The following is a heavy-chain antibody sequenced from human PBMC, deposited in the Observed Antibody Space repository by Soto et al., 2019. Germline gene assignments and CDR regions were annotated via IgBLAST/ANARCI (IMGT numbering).Heavy chain of an antibody. D-gene: IGHD2-21*02. J-gene: IGHJ6*02. CDR2: MYNTGST. CDR1: GGSINRYY. Sequence: SETLSLTRTVSGGSINRYYWSWVRQPPGKGLEWIGFMYNTGSTNYNPSLKSRVTMSVDTSKNQFSLKLNSVTAADTAVYYCARDLWGYCGADCYPLDVWGQGTTVTVSS. CDR3: ARDLWGYCGADCYPLDV. V-gene: IGHV4-59*01.